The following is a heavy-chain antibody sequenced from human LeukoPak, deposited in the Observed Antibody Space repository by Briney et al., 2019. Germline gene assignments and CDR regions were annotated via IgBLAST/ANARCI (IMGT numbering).Heavy chain of an antibody. CDR3: ARARDSSGSDYFDY. V-gene: IGHV1-69*04. D-gene: IGHD3-22*01. CDR2: IIPIFGIA. J-gene: IGHJ4*02. CDR1: GGTSSSYA. Sequence: ASVKVSCKASGGTSSSYAISWVRQAPGQGLEWMGRIIPIFGIANYAQKFQGRVTITADKSTSTAYMELSSLRSEDTAVYYCARARDSSGSDYFDYWGQGTLVTVSS.